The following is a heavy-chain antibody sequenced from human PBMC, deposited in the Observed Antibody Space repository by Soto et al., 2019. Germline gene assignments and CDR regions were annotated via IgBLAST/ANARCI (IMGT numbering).Heavy chain of an antibody. CDR3: ARNDAPGTVDY. V-gene: IGHV3-7*01. CDR1: GFTFRNYW. J-gene: IGHJ4*02. CDR2: IKEDGSDK. Sequence: EVQLVESGGDLVQSGGSLRLSCAASGFTFRNYWMSWVRQAPGKGLEWVANIKEDGSDKYYVDSVWGRFTISRDNAKNSLYLQMNSLRAEDTAVYYCARNDAPGTVDYWGQGTLVTVSS. D-gene: IGHD3-16*01.